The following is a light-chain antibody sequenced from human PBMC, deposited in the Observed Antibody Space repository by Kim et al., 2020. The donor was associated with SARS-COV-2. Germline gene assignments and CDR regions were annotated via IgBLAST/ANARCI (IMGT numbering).Light chain of an antibody. J-gene: IGLJ2*01. Sequence: SYELTQPLSVSVALGQTATLPCEGNDIRTRHVHWYQQKPGQAPLLVIFRSNRRPSGIPERFSGSNSGNTATLTITRVQAGDETDYYCQVWDRDAAELFGGGTQLTVL. V-gene: IGLV3-9*01. CDR2: RSN. CDR1: DIRTRH. CDR3: QVWDRDAAEL.